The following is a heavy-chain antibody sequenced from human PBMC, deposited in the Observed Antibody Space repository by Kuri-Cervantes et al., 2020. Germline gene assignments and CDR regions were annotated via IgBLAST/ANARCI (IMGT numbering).Heavy chain of an antibody. J-gene: IGHJ4*02. Sequence: SVKVSCKASGGTFSSYAISWVRQAPGQGLEWMGGIIPIFGTANYAQKFQGRVTITTDESTSTAYMELSSLRSEDTAVYYCARGYSYGYLVDYWGQGTLVTVSS. CDR3: ARGYSYGYLVDY. CDR1: GGTFSSYA. CDR2: IIPIFGTA. D-gene: IGHD5-18*01. V-gene: IGHV1-69*05.